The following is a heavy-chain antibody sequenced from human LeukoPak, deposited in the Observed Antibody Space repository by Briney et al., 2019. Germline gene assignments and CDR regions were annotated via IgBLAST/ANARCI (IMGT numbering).Heavy chain of an antibody. V-gene: IGHV3-9*01. CDR2: ISWNSGSI. J-gene: IGHJ6*03. CDR3: AKEQLSTGMDV. Sequence: GGSLRLSCAASGFTFDDYAMHWVRQAPGEGLEWVSGISWNSGSIGYADSVKGRFTISRDNAKNSLYLQMNSLRAEDTALYYCAKEQLSTGMDVWGKGTTATVCS. D-gene: IGHD6-6*01. CDR1: GFTFDDYA.